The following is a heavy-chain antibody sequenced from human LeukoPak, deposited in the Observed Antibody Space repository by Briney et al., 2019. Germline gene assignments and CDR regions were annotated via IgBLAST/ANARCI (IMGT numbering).Heavy chain of an antibody. J-gene: IGHJ3*02. Sequence: GGSLRLSCAASGFTFSSYSMNWVRQAPGKGLEWVSSISSSSSYIYYADSVKGRFTISRDNAKNSLYLQMNSLRAEDTAVYYCAREGHTAMVVNDAFDIWGQGTMVTVSS. CDR3: AREGHTAMVVNDAFDI. CDR1: GFTFSSYS. D-gene: IGHD5-18*01. CDR2: ISSSSSYI. V-gene: IGHV3-21*01.